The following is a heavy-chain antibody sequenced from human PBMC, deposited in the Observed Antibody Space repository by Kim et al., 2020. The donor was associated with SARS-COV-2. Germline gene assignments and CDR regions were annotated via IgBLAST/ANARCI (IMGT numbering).Heavy chain of an antibody. J-gene: IGHJ4*02. D-gene: IGHD6-19*01. CDR3: ARVKVAGTFDY. Sequence: GGSLRLSCVASGFTFSSYWMHWVRQAPGKGLVWVAHIKSDGSSTTYADSVKGRFTISRDNAKNTLFLQMDSLSAEDTAAYYCARVKVAGTFDYWGQGTLVTVSS. CDR2: IKSDGSST. CDR1: GFTFSSYW. V-gene: IGHV3-74*01.